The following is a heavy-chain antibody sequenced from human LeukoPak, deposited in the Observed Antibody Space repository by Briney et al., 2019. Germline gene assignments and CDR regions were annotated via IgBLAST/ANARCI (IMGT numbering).Heavy chain of an antibody. CDR2: ISSSSSYI. Sequence: GGSLRLSCAASRFTFSSYSMNWVRQAPGKGLEWVSSISSSSSYIYYADSVRGRFTIPRDNAKNSLYLQMNSLRAEDTAVYYYARDCSSTSCPFDYWGQGTLVTVSS. CDR3: ARDCSSTSCPFDY. D-gene: IGHD2-2*01. J-gene: IGHJ4*02. CDR1: RFTFSSYS. V-gene: IGHV3-21*01.